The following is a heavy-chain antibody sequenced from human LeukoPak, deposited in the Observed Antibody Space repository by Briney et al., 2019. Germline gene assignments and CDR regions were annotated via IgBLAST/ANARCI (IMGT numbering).Heavy chain of an antibody. CDR1: GYTFTSYG. V-gene: IGHV1-18*01. D-gene: IGHD3-22*01. Sequence: ASVKVSCKASGYTFTSYGISWVRQAPGQGLEWMGWISAYNGNTNYAQKLQGRVTMTTDTSTSTAYMELRSRRSDDTAVYYCARDGRVYYDSSGPGGYWGQGTLVTVSS. J-gene: IGHJ4*02. CDR2: ISAYNGNT. CDR3: ARDGRVYYDSSGPGGY.